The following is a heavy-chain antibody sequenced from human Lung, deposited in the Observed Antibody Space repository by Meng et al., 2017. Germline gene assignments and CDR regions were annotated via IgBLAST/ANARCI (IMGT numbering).Heavy chain of an antibody. V-gene: IGHV4-4*02. J-gene: IGHJ4*02. CDR2: IYHSGST. CDR1: GGSNSSDNW. CDR3: TKNDFYCLGY. D-gene: IGHD2-21*01. Sequence: LQELGPGLVTPSGPLSLSWGVSGGSNSSDNWWSWVRQPPGKGLEWIGEIYHSGSTNYNPSLKSRITISVDKPKNQFSLTLSSVTAADTAVYYCTKNDFYCLGYWGQGTLVTVSS.